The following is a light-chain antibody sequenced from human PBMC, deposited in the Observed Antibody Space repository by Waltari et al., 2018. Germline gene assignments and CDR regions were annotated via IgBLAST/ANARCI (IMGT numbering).Light chain of an antibody. CDR1: SLRTYY. Sequence: SSELTQDPAVSVAMGQTVRITCQGDSLRTYYASWYQQRPGQAPVLAMYDKNNRPSGVPARFSGSSSDNTASLTITGAQAEDEASYYCHSRDASGVGGSFGGGTQLTVL. V-gene: IGLV3-19*01. CDR2: DKN. CDR3: HSRDASGVGGS. J-gene: IGLJ2*01.